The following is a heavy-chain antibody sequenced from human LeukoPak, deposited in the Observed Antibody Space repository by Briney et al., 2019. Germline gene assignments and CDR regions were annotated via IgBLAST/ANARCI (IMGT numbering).Heavy chain of an antibody. Sequence: GRSLRLSCAASGFSFTSHGMHWVRQAPGKGLEWVAVIWFDASYQHYAESVRGRFTISRNNSKNTVYLQMNSLRAEETAWDYCGRETYSLADVWRHGTEVTVSS. CDR1: GFSFTSHG. CDR3: GRETYSLADV. V-gene: IGHV3-33*01. J-gene: IGHJ6*02. CDR2: IWFDASYQ. D-gene: IGHD5-12*01.